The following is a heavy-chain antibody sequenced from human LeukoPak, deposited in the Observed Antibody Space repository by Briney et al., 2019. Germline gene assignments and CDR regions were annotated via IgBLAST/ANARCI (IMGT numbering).Heavy chain of an antibody. V-gene: IGHV3-66*01. CDR2: IYSGGST. D-gene: IGHD3-22*01. CDR1: GFTFMSYS. J-gene: IGHJ4*02. CDR3: ARDGVRYYDSSGYSPY. Sequence: GGSLRLSCAASGFTFMSYSMNWVRQAPGKGLEWVSVIYSGGSTYYADSVKGRFTISRDNSKNTLYLQMNSLRAEDTAVYYCARDGVRYYDSSGYSPYWGQGTLVTVSS.